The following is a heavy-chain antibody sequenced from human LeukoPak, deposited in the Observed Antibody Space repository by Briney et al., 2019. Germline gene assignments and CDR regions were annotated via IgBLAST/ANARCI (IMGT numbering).Heavy chain of an antibody. Sequence: GESLKISCKGSGFTFTTYYIGWVRQMPGKGLEWMGIIFPGDSDTRYSPSFEGQVTISADKSINTAYLQWNSLKSSDTAIYFCARRAQAEMETLWGLIDSWGQGTLVTVSS. D-gene: IGHD3-16*01. CDR3: ARRAQAEMETLWGLIDS. CDR1: GFTFTTYY. J-gene: IGHJ4*02. CDR2: IFPGDSDT. V-gene: IGHV5-51*01.